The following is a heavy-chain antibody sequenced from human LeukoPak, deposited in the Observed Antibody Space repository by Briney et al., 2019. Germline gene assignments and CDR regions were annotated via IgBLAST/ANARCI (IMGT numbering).Heavy chain of an antibody. Sequence: SQTHSLPCALSGDIFPRNSAAWHWIRQSPSRGLEWLGRSYYRPKWYNDYAVSVKSRITINPDTSKNQYSLQLNSVTPEDTAVDYCARDTNLFVARQLDYWGQGTLVTVSS. D-gene: IGHD3-3*01. V-gene: IGHV6-1*01. CDR3: ARDTNLFVARQLDY. CDR1: GDIFPRNSAA. J-gene: IGHJ4*02. CDR2: SYYRPKWYN.